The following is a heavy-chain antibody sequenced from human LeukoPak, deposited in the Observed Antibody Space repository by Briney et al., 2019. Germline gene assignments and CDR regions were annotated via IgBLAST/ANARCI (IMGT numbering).Heavy chain of an antibody. CDR1: GGSISSYY. J-gene: IGHJ4*02. Sequence: SETLSLTCTVSGGSISSYYWSWIRQPPGKGLEWIGYIYYSGSTNYNPSLKSRVTMSVDTSKNQFSLKLSSVTAADTAVYYCARGLLHHFDYWGQGTLVTVSS. CDR2: IYYSGST. CDR3: ARGLLHHFDY. V-gene: IGHV4-59*12.